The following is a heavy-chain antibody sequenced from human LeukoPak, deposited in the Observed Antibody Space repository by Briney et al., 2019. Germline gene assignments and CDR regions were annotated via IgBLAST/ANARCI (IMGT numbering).Heavy chain of an antibody. CDR1: AGSISIYY. V-gene: IGHV4-59*01. J-gene: IGHJ6*03. CDR3: ARGRSSSLHSYYYYMDV. Sequence: SQTHSLTRTVAAGSISIYYRSWIRQPPGKGLECNRYIYYSGSTNNNPPRKTQATISVDTSKNHFSLKLSSVNPAAPPCINFARGRSSSLHSYYYYMDVWGKGTTVTVSS. CDR2: IYYSGST. D-gene: IGHD6-6*01.